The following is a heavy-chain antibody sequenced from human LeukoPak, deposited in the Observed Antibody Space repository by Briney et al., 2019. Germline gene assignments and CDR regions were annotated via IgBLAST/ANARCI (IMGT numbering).Heavy chain of an antibody. CDR3: AGGGHGSGSFGRHYFDY. D-gene: IGHD3-10*01. Sequence: SETLSLTRTVSLDSTTSNFWSWVRQPPGKGLEWIGEIHRSGSPNYNPSLQSRVTISIDRSRNQIVLELSSVTAADTAVYYCAGGGHGSGSFGRHYFDYWGQGTLVTVSS. CDR2: IHRSGSP. CDR1: LDSTTSNF. J-gene: IGHJ4*02. V-gene: IGHV4-4*02.